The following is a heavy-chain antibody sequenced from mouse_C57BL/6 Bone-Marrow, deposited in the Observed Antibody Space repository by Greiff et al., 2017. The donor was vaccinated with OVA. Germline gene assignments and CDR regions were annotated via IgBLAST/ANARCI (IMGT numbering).Heavy chain of an antibody. J-gene: IGHJ3*01. V-gene: IGHV1-74*01. CDR2: IHPSDSDT. CDR1: GYTFTSYW. Sequence: QVQLQQPGAELVKPGASVKGSCKASGYTFTSYWMHWVKQSPGQGLEWIGRIHPSDSDTNYNQQFKGKATLTVDKSSSTAYMQLSSVTSEDSAVYYCEIGYYGSSYEFDYWGQGTLVTVSA. CDR3: EIGYYGSSYEFDY. D-gene: IGHD1-1*01.